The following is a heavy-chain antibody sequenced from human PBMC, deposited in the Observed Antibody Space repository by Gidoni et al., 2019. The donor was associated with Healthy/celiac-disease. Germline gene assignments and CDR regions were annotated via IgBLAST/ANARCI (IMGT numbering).Heavy chain of an antibody. CDR3: ARERQWLPPGFDY. CDR2: INHSGST. V-gene: IGHV4-34*01. CDR1: GGSFSGYY. Sequence: QVQLQQWGAGLLKPSETLSLTCAVYGGSFSGYYWSWIRQPPGKGLEWIGEINHSGSTNYNPSLKSRVTISVDTSKNQFSLKLSSVTAADTAVYYCARERQWLPPGFDYWGQGTLVTVSS. J-gene: IGHJ4*02. D-gene: IGHD6-19*01.